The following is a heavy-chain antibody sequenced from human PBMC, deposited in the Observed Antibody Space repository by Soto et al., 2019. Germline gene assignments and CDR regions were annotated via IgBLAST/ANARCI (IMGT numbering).Heavy chain of an antibody. Sequence: EVQLVESGGGLVQPGGSLRLSYAASGFTFSSYSMHWVRQAPGKGLEWVSYISSSSRTIYYADSVKGRFTISRDNAKNSLYLQMNSLRAEDTALYYCAREGWPFDYWGQGTLVTVSS. CDR2: ISSSSRTI. CDR1: GFTFSSYS. V-gene: IGHV3-48*01. CDR3: AREGWPFDY. J-gene: IGHJ4*02.